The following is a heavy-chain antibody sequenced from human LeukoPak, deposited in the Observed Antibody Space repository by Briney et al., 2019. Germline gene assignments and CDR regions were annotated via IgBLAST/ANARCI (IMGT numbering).Heavy chain of an antibody. CDR1: GGTFSSYA. Sequence: SVKVSCKASGGTFSSYAISWVRQAPGQGLEWMGGIIPIFGTANYAQKFQGRVTITTDESTSTAYMELSSLRSEDTAVYYCARAMGAAWNQRGNWFDPWGQGTLVTVSS. CDR2: IIPIFGTA. CDR3: ARAMGAAWNQRGNWFDP. D-gene: IGHD1-26*01. J-gene: IGHJ5*02. V-gene: IGHV1-69*05.